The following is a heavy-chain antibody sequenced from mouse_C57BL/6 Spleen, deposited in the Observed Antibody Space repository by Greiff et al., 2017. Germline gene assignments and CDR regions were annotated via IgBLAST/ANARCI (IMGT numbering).Heavy chain of an antibody. CDR3: ARGSSFAVVATRYFDV. V-gene: IGHV1-69*01. Sequence: QVQLQQPGAELVMPGASVKLSCKASGYTFTSSWMHWVKQRPGQGLEWIGEIDPSDSYTNYNQKFKGKSTLTVDKSSSTAYMQLSSLTSEDSAVYYCARGSSFAVVATRYFDVWGTGTTVTVSS. CDR2: IDPSDSYT. J-gene: IGHJ1*03. D-gene: IGHD1-1*01. CDR1: GYTFTSSW.